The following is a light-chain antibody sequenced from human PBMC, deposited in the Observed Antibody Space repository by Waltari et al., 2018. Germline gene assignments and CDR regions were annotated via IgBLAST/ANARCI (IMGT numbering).Light chain of an antibody. CDR1: QNLHVY. V-gene: IGKV1-39*01. CDR3: QQTFMTPPWT. J-gene: IGKJ1*01. CDR2: AAS. Sequence: DIQMTQSPSSLSASVGDSVTITRRASQNLHVYLNWYQQKPGTAPKLLIHAASTLQGGVPSRFSGSGSGTHFTLTISRLQPEDFATYFCQQTFMTPPWTFGQGTKVEV.